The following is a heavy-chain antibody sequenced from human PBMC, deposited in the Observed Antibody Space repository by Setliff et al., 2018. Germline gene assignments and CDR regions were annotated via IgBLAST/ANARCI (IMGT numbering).Heavy chain of an antibody. V-gene: IGHV3-48*01. J-gene: IGHJ4*02. D-gene: IGHD5-12*01. CDR1: GFTFSSYS. CDR3: ARVYSGYDPNHYFDY. CDR2: ISSSSSTI. Sequence: GGSLSLSCAASGFTFSSYSMNWVRQAPGKGLEWVSYISSSSSTIYYADSVKGRFTISRDNAKNSLYLQMNSLRAEDTAVYYCARVYSGYDPNHYFDYWGQGTQVTLSS.